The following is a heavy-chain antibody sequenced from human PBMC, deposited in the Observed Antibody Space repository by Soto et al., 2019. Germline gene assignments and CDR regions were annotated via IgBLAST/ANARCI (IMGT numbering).Heavy chain of an antibody. CDR1: GFTFSSSW. V-gene: IGHV3-7*01. D-gene: IGHD5-18*01. Sequence: PVGSLRLSCAASGFTFSSSWMNWVRQAPGKGLEWVAGIKEDGSEKYYVDFVKGRFTISRDNVENSLYLQMNSLRGEDTAVYFCERDREYSCFDYWGPGTLLTVSS. CDR2: IKEDGSEK. J-gene: IGHJ4*02. CDR3: ERDREYSCFDY.